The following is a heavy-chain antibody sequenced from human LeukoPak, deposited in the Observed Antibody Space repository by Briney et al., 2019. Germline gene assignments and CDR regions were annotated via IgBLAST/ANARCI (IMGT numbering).Heavy chain of an antibody. CDR3: ARENSGSGTFDY. Sequence: ASVKVSCEVSEYTFNGYYIHWVRQAPGKGLEYMGWINADSGDTKCAQRLRGRVTTTRDTSINTAYMELSSLTSDDTAVYYCARENSGSGTFDYWGQGTLVTVSS. CDR1: EYTFNGYY. V-gene: IGHV1-2*02. J-gene: IGHJ4*02. D-gene: IGHD3-10*01. CDR2: INADSGDT.